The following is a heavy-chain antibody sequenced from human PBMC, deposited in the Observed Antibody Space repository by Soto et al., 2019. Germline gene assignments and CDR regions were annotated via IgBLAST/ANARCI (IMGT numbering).Heavy chain of an antibody. Sequence: SETLSLTCTVSGGSISSSSYYWGWIRQPPGKGLEWIGSIYYSGSTYYNPSLKSRVTISVDTSKNQFSLKLSSVTAADTAVYYCAIELRFLEWLSANYYYYGMDVWGQGTTVTVSS. D-gene: IGHD3-3*01. CDR3: AIELRFLEWLSANYYYYGMDV. CDR1: GGSISSSSYY. J-gene: IGHJ6*02. V-gene: IGHV4-39*02. CDR2: IYYSGST.